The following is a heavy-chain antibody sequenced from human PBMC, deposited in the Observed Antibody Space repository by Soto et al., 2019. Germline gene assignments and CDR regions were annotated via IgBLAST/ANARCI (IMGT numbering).Heavy chain of an antibody. CDR3: ARDTRKGYCSITSCYTLWFDP. V-gene: IGHV1-69*13. Sequence: GASVKVSCKASGGTFSSYAISWVRQAPGQGLEWMGGIIPIFGTANYAQKFQGRVTINADESTSTAYMELSSLRSEDTAVYYCARDTRKGYCSITSCYTLWFDPWGQGTLVTVS. CDR2: IIPIFGTA. D-gene: IGHD2-2*02. CDR1: GGTFSSYA. J-gene: IGHJ5*02.